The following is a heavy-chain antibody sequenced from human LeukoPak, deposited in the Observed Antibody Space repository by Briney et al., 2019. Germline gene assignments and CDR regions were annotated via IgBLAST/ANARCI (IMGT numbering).Heavy chain of an antibody. CDR2: IRYDGSNK. V-gene: IGHV3-30*02. CDR1: GFTFSSYG. D-gene: IGHD3-22*01. CDR3: AKKTNYYDSSGYRDAFDI. J-gene: IGHJ3*02. Sequence: GGSLRLSCAASGFTFSSYGMHWVRQAPGKGLEWVAFIRYDGSNKYYADSVKGRFTISRDNSKNTLYLQMNSLRAEDTAVYYCAKKTNYYDSSGYRDAFDIWGQGTMVTVSS.